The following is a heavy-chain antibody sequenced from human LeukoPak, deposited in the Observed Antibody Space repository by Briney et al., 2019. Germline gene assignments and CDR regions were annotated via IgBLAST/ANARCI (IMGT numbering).Heavy chain of an antibody. V-gene: IGHV3-23*01. CDR3: AKDLYCSSTSCRRLRFLEWSINIDY. D-gene: IGHD2-2*01. CDR1: GFTFSSYT. J-gene: IGHJ4*02. Sequence: PGESLRLSCAASGFTFSSYTMNWVRQAPGKGLEWVSAISGSGGSTYYADSVKGRFTISRDNSKNTLYLQMNSLRAEDTAVYYCAKDLYCSSTSCRRLRFLEWSINIDYWGQGTLVTVSS. CDR2: ISGSGGST.